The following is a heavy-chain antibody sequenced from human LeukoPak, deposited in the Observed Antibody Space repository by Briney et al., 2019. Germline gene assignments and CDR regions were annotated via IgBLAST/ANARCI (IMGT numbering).Heavy chain of an antibody. CDR3: AKEGKGRHQRPIVVVPAAIYFQH. J-gene: IGHJ1*01. Sequence: GGSLRLSCVASGFTFSSYGMSWVRQAPGKGLEWVSVLSGSGRSTYYADSVKGRFTISRDNSKNTLYLQMNSLRAEDTAVYYCAKEGKGRHQRPIVVVPAAIYFQHWGQGTLVTVSS. D-gene: IGHD2-2*01. V-gene: IGHV3-23*01. CDR2: LSGSGRST. CDR1: GFTFSSYG.